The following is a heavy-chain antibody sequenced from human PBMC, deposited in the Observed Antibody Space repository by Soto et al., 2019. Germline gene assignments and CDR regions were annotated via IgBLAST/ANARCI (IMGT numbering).Heavy chain of an antibody. D-gene: IGHD3-3*01. Sequence: QITLNESGPTQVKPRQTLTLTCTFSGFSLTTSGVGVGWIRQSPGKAPEWLALIYWDDDKRYSPSLKSRLTITNDSSKNQVVLTMADFDPADTATYYCAHRVLRTVFGLVTTTAIYFDFWGQGTPVAVSS. V-gene: IGHV2-5*02. J-gene: IGHJ4*02. CDR1: GFSLTTSGVG. CDR3: AHRVLRTVFGLVTTTAIYFDF. CDR2: IYWDDDK.